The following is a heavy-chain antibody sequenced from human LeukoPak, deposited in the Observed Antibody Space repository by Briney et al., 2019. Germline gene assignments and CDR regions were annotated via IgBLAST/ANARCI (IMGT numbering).Heavy chain of an antibody. CDR3: AKAFRIVGIGNPDDAFDV. V-gene: IGHV3-23*01. J-gene: IGHJ3*01. CDR2: IAGTGGST. CDR1: GFTFNKYA. D-gene: IGHD1-26*01. Sequence: PGGSLRLSCAASGFTFNKYAMNWVRQRPGKGLEWVSSIAGTGGSTYYADSVKGRFTLSRDNSENTLYLQLNSLRAEDSGIYYCAKAFRIVGIGNPDDAFDVWGQGTVVTVS.